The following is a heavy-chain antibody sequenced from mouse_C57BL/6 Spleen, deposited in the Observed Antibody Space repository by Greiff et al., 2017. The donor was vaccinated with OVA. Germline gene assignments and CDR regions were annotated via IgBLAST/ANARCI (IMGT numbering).Heavy chain of an antibody. V-gene: IGHV1-80*01. CDR1: GYAFSSYW. CDR2: IYPGDGDT. Sequence: VQLQQSGAELVKPGASVKISCKASGYAFSSYWVNWVKQRPGKGLEWIGQIYPGDGDTNYNGKFKGKATLTADKSSSTAYMQLSSLTSEDSAVYFCARGSSYFDYWGQGTTLTVAS. J-gene: IGHJ2*01. CDR3: ARGSSYFDY. D-gene: IGHD1-1*01.